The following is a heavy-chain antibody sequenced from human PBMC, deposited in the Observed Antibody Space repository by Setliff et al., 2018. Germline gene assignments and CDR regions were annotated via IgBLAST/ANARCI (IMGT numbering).Heavy chain of an antibody. J-gene: IGHJ5*02. V-gene: IGHV4-4*07. D-gene: IGHD3-3*01. Sequence: NPSETLSLTCTVSGGSLNTYYWSWIRQPAGKELEWIGRINTSGTTRYNPSLRSRATLSVDESMNRFSLNLNSVTAADTAVYYCAGGLPGDYDFNCFDTWGQGALVTAPQ. CDR1: GGSLNTYY. CDR2: INTSGTT. CDR3: AGGLPGDYDFNCFDT.